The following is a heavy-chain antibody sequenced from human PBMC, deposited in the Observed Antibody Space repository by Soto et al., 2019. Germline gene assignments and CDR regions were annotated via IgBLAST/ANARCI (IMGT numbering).Heavy chain of an antibody. Sequence: ASVKVSCKASGYTFTSYGISWVRQAPGQGLEWMGWISAYNGNTNYAQKLQGRVTMTTDTSTSTAYMELRSLRSDDTAVYYCARHNTAYYYDSSLDYWGQGTLVTVSS. V-gene: IGHV1-18*01. D-gene: IGHD3-22*01. CDR2: ISAYNGNT. CDR1: GYTFTSYG. CDR3: ARHNTAYYYDSSLDY. J-gene: IGHJ4*02.